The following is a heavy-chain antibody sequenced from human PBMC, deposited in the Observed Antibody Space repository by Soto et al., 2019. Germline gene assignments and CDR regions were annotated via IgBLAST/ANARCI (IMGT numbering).Heavy chain of an antibody. CDR3: ARAPIVVVVAATPPDAFDI. CDR1: GGTFSSYA. J-gene: IGHJ3*02. V-gene: IGHV1-69*13. CDR2: IIPIFGTA. Sequence: ASVKVSCKASGGTFSSYAISWVRQAPGQGLEWMGGIIPIFGTANYAQKFQGWVTITADESTSTAYMELSRLRSDDTAVYYCARAPIVVVVAATPPDAFDIWGQGTMVTVSS. D-gene: IGHD2-15*01.